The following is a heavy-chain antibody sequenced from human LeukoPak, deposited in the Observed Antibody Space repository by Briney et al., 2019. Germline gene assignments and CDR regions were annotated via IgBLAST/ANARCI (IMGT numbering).Heavy chain of an antibody. Sequence: SETLSLTCTVSGGSISSYYWSWIRQRPGKGLEWIGYIYYSGSTNYNPSLKSRVTISVDTFKNQFSLKLSSVTAADTAVYYCARFVVVPAAIEYWYFDLWGRGTLVTVSS. V-gene: IGHV4-59*01. CDR3: ARFVVVPAAIEYWYFDL. CDR1: GGSISSYY. J-gene: IGHJ2*01. CDR2: IYYSGST. D-gene: IGHD2-2*01.